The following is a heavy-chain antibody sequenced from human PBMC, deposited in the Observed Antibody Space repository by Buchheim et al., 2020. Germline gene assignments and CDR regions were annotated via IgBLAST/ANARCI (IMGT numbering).Heavy chain of an antibody. CDR1: GASISNYY. J-gene: IGHJ6*02. CDR3: ARTTLTSIRMDV. Sequence: QVQLQESGPGLVKPSETLSLTCTVSGASISNYYWRWIRQPPGRGPEWIGYIYYSGDTNYDPSLRSRVTISLDPSKNQFYLKLTSVTSADTALYYCARTTLTSIRMDVWGQGTT. D-gene: IGHD4-17*01. V-gene: IGHV4-59*01. CDR2: IYYSGDT.